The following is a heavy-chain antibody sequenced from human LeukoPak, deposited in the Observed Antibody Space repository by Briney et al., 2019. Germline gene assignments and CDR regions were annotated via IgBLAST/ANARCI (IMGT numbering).Heavy chain of an antibody. V-gene: IGHV1-69*06. Sequence: ASVKVSCKASGGTFSSYAISWVRQAPGQGLEWMGRIIPIFGTANYAQKFQGRVTITADKSTSTAYMELSSLRSEDTAVYYCARGTRVLRFLEWSNWFDPLGPGNPGHRLL. J-gene: IGHJ5*02. CDR2: IIPIFGTA. D-gene: IGHD3-3*01. CDR3: ARGTRVLRFLEWSNWFDP. CDR1: GGTFSSYA.